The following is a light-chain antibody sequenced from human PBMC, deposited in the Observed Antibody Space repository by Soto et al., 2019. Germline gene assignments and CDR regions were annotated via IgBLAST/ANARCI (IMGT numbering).Light chain of an antibody. J-gene: IGLJ2*01. V-gene: IGLV2-14*01. CDR2: DVS. Sequence: QSALTQPASVSGSPGQSITISCTGTSSDVGGYNYVSWYQQHPGKAPKLMIYDVSNRPSGVSNRFSGSKSANTASLTISGLXXXXXXXYYCSSYTGSSTYVVFGGGTKL. CDR1: SSDVGGYNY. CDR3: SSYTGSSTYVV.